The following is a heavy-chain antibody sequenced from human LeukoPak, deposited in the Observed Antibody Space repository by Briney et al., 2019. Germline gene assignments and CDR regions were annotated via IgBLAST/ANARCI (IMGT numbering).Heavy chain of an antibody. CDR2: IYYSGST. CDR3: ARIAAAGKNWFDP. D-gene: IGHD6-13*01. J-gene: IGHJ5*02. CDR1: GGSISSSSYY. Sequence: SETPSLTCTVSGGSISSSSYYWGWIRQPPGKGLEWIGSIYYSGSTYYNPSLKSRVTISVDTSKNQFSLKLSSVTAADTAVYYCARIAAAGKNWFDPWGQGTLLTVSS. V-gene: IGHV4-39*01.